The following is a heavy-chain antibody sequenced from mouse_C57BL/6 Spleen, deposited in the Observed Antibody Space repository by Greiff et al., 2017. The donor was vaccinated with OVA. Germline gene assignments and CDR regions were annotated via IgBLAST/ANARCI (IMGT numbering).Heavy chain of an antibody. D-gene: IGHD1-1*01. Sequence: VQLQQPGAELVKPGASVKMSCKASGYTFTSYWITWVKQRPGQGLEWIGDIYPGSGSTNYNEKFKSKATLTVDTSSSTAYMQLSSLTSEDSAVYYCARYGSSSWAMDYWGQGTSVTVSS. CDR2: IYPGSGST. V-gene: IGHV1-55*01. CDR1: GYTFTSYW. J-gene: IGHJ4*01. CDR3: ARYGSSSWAMDY.